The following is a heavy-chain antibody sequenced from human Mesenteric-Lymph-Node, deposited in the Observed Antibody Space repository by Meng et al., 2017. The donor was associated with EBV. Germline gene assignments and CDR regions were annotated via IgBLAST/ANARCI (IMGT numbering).Heavy chain of an antibody. CDR2: INQVGST. CDR1: GGSFGGYF. J-gene: IGHJ4*02. D-gene: IGHD3-10*01. CDR3: ARSGAIIGVQGAPDY. Sequence: QVQLQQGGAGLLRPSVTLSLTCAVSGGSFGGYFWTWVRLAPGKGLEWIGEINQVGSTNYNPSLRSRVTISVDTSKTQFSLEVTSVTAADTAVYYCARSGAIIGVQGAPDYWGQGTLVTVSS. V-gene: IGHV4-34*01.